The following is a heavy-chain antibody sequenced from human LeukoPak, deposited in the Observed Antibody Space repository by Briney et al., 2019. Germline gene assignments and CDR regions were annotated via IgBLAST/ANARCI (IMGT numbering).Heavy chain of an antibody. J-gene: IGHJ4*02. Sequence: PSETLSLTCTVSGGSMSSYYWSWIRKPPGKGLEWIGYIYYSGSTNYNPSLKSRVTISVDTSKNQFSLKLSSVTAADTAVYYCAGTYYYDSSGYSYWGQGTLVTVSS. V-gene: IGHV4-59*01. CDR3: AGTYYYDSSGYSY. CDR2: IYYSGST. D-gene: IGHD3-22*01. CDR1: GGSMSSYY.